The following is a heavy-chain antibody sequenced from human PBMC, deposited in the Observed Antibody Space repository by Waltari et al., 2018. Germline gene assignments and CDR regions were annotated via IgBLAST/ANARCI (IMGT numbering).Heavy chain of an antibody. V-gene: IGHV1-69*02. CDR3: AQIGDGDNLFAL. D-gene: IGHD2-21*01. Sequence: QVQLVQSGAEVKKPGSSVKVSCKASGGTFSSYTISWVRQAPGQGLEWLGRINPILGIPNFDQKFQGRGTITADKSTSTAYMELRSLRAEDTAVYYCAQIGDGDNLFALWGQGTMVTVSS. CDR2: INPILGIP. J-gene: IGHJ3*01. CDR1: GGTFSSYT.